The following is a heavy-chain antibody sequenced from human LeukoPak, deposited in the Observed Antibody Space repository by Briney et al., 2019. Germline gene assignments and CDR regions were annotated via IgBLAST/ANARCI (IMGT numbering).Heavy chain of an antibody. V-gene: IGHV4-59*01. CDR3: ARGTHDSSGYYFDY. D-gene: IGHD3-22*01. CDR1: GGSISSYY. J-gene: IGHJ4*02. CDR2: IYYSGST. Sequence: SETLSLTCTVSGGSISSYYWSWIRQPPGKGLEWIGHIYYSGSTNYNPSLKSRVTISVDTSKNQFSLKLSSVTAADTAVYYCARGTHDSSGYYFDYWGQGTLVTVSS.